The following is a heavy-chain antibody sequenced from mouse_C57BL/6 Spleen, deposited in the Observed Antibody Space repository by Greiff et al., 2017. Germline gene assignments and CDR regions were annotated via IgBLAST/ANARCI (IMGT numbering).Heavy chain of an antibody. V-gene: IGHV1-55*01. CDR2: IYPGSGST. CDR1: GYTFTSYW. J-gene: IGHJ2*01. Sequence: QVQLQQPGAELVKPGASVKMSCKASGYTFTSYWITWVKQRPGQGLEWIGDIYPGSGSTNYNEKFKSKATLTVDTSSSTAYMQLSSLTSEDSAVXYCAREGITTVVAPLFDDWGQGTTLTVSS. CDR3: AREGITTVVAPLFDD. D-gene: IGHD1-1*01.